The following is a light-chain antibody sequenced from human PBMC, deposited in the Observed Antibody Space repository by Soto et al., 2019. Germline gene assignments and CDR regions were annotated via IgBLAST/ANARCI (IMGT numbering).Light chain of an antibody. Sequence: EIVLTQSPGTLSLSPGQRASLSCRASQSVNSDFLAWYQQKPGQAPRLLIYGASTRATGIPDRFSGSGSGTDFTLTIGRLEPEDFAVYYCQQYRSSSWTFGQGTKV. CDR2: GAS. J-gene: IGKJ1*01. V-gene: IGKV3-20*01. CDR1: QSVNSDF. CDR3: QQYRSSSWT.